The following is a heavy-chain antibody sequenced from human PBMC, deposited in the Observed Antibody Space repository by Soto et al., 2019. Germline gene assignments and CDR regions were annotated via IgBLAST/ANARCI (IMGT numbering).Heavy chain of an antibody. Sequence: ASVKVSCKASGYIFTNSGFSWVRQAPGQGLEWVGWIRVNNGDTHYAQKLQGRVTMTTDTSTSTAFMELRSLRSEDTAVYYCVRESTPTRWFDPWGQGTLVTVSS. CDR3: VRESTPTRWFDP. J-gene: IGHJ5*02. CDR2: IRVNNGDT. V-gene: IGHV1-18*01. D-gene: IGHD2-2*01. CDR1: GYIFTNSG.